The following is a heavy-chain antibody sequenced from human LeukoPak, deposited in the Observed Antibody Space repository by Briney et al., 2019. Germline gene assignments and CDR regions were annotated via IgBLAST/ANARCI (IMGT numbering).Heavy chain of an antibody. CDR3: ARASVRRGYYFDY. CDR2: IGTAGDT. J-gene: IGHJ4*02. CDR1: GFTFSSYD. Sequence: GGSLRLSCAASGFTFSSYDMHWVRQATGKGLEWVSGIGTAGDTYYPGSVKGRFTISRENAKNSLYLQMNSLRAGDTAVYYCARASVRRGYYFDYWGQGTLVTVSS. V-gene: IGHV3-13*01.